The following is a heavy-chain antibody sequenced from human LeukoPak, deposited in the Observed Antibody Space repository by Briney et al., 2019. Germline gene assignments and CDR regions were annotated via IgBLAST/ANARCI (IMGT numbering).Heavy chain of an antibody. CDR1: GFTFSTYF. CDR2: MKGDGSEE. J-gene: IGHJ4*02. Sequence: GGSLRLSCAASGFTFSTYFMSWVRQAPGKGLEWVASMKGDGSEEYYVASVKGRFTISRDNAKNSLYLQMNSLRAEDTAVYYCARLHCTGGSCYSYFVYWGQGTQVTVSS. V-gene: IGHV3-7*01. CDR3: ARLHCTGGSCYSYFVY. D-gene: IGHD2-15*01.